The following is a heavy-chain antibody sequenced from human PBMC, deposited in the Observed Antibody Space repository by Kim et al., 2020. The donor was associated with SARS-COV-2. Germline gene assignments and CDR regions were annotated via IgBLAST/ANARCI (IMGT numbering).Heavy chain of an antibody. D-gene: IGHD6-19*01. CDR3: ARDIISASSGWYYNWFDP. CDR2: IWYDGSNK. CDR1: GFTFSSYG. V-gene: IGHV3-33*01. Sequence: GGSLRLSCAASGFTFSSYGMHWVRQAPGKGLEWVAVIWYDGSNKYYADSVKGRFTISRDNSKNTLYLQMNSLRAEDTAVYYCARDIISASSGWYYNWFDPWGQGTLVTVSS. J-gene: IGHJ5*02.